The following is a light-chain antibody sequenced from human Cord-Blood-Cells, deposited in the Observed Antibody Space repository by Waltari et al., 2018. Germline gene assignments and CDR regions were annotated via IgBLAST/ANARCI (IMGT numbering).Light chain of an antibody. Sequence: DIQMTQSPSTLSASVGARVTINCRASQSISSWLAWYQQKPGKAPKLLIYKASSLESGVPSRFSGSGSGTEFTLTISSLQPDDFATYYCQQYNSYSYSFGQGTKLEIK. V-gene: IGKV1-5*03. CDR1: QSISSW. CDR2: KAS. J-gene: IGKJ2*03. CDR3: QQYNSYSYS.